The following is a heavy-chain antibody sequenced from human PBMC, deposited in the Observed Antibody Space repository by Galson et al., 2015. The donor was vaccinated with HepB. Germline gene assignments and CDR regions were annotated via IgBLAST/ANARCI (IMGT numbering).Heavy chain of an antibody. D-gene: IGHD2-8*01. Sequence: SLRLSCAASGFTFSSYGMHRVRQAPGKGPEWVSTISDSGNKTYYADSVKGRFTISRDNSKNMLYLQMNSLRAEDTAIYYCAKDRLGYCTNGICYNIGVSWFDPWGQGTLVTVSS. CDR3: AKDRLGYCTNGICYNIGVSWFDP. CDR2: ISDSGNKT. J-gene: IGHJ5*02. V-gene: IGHV3-23*01. CDR1: GFTFSSYG.